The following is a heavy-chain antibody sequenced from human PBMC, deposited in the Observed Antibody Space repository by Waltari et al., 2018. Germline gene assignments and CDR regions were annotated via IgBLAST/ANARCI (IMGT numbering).Heavy chain of an antibody. J-gene: IGHJ4*02. CDR2: INQDGNGL. V-gene: IGHV3-7*01. CDR3: ARVPLPWYLDY. Sequence: EVQVVESGGGLVQPGGSLRLSCAASGFPFRNYWMTWVRRAPGKGLEWVANINQDGNGLHYVDSVRGRFTISRDNAKNSMFLQMNSLRAEDTAVYYCARVPLPWYLDYWGQGTLVTVSS. CDR1: GFPFRNYW.